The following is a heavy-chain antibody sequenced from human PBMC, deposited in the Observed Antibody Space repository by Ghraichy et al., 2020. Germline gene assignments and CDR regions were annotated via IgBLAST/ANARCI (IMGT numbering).Heavy chain of an antibody. V-gene: IGHV3-7*04. CDR1: GFSFSNSW. CDR2: IKPDGSQK. D-gene: IGHD6-13*01. CDR3: ARDRSSSWYPYLDY. Sequence: GESLNISCAASGFSFSNSWMSWVRQAPGRGLEWVANIKPDGSQKYYVDSVKGRITISRDNAKNSLFLQMNSLRAEDTAVYYCARDRSSSWYPYLDYWGQG. J-gene: IGHJ4*02.